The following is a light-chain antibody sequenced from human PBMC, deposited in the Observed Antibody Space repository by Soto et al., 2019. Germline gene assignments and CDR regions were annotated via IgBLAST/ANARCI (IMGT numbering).Light chain of an antibody. J-gene: IGKJ2*02. Sequence: DIQMTQSPSTLSASVGDRVTITCRASQSISSWLAWYQQKPGKAPKLLIYKASSLESGVPSTFSGSGSGTEFTLTISSLQPDDFATYYCQHYNTYPCTFGQGTKVDIK. CDR3: QHYNTYPCT. CDR2: KAS. V-gene: IGKV1-5*03. CDR1: QSISSW.